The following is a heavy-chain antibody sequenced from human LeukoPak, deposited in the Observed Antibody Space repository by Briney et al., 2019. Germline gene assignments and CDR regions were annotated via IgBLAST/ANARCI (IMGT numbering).Heavy chain of an antibody. J-gene: IGHJ4*02. CDR3: AHTITGTTVDY. CDR1: GSTFSSYS. V-gene: IGHV3-21*01. D-gene: IGHD1-7*01. Sequence: TEGSLRLSCAASGSTFSSYSMNWVRQAPGKGLEWVSSISSSSSYIYYADSVKGRFTISRDNAKNSLYLQMNSLRAEDTAVYYCAHTITGTTVDYWGQGTLVTVSS. CDR2: ISSSSSYI.